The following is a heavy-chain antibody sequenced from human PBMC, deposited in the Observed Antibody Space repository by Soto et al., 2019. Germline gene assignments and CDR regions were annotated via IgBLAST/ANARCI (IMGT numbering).Heavy chain of an antibody. CDR3: ARASGVPAFS. Sequence: SSETLSLTCTVCGGSVSSGSYYWSWIRQPPGKGLEWIGYIYYSGSTKYNPSLKSRVIISLDTSQNQFSLRLSSVTAADTAVYYCARASGVPAFSWGQGTLVTVSS. CDR1: GGSVSSGSYY. J-gene: IGHJ5*02. CDR2: IYYSGST. D-gene: IGHD2-2*01. V-gene: IGHV4-61*01.